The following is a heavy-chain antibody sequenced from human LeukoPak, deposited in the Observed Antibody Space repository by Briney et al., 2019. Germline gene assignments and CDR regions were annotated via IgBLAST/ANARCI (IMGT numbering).Heavy chain of an antibody. Sequence: GGSLRLSCAASGFTFSSYAMSWVRQAPGKGLEWVSAISGSGGSTYYADSVKGRFTISRDNSKNTLYLQMNSLRAEDTAVYYCAKEGGRGDMVRGVIIAPFDYWGQGTLVTVSS. D-gene: IGHD3-10*01. CDR2: ISGSGGST. V-gene: IGHV3-23*01. CDR3: AKEGGRGDMVRGVIIAPFDY. J-gene: IGHJ4*02. CDR1: GFTFSSYA.